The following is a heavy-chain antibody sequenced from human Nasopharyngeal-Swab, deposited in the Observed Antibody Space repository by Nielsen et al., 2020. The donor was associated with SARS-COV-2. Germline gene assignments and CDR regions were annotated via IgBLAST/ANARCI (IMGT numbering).Heavy chain of an antibody. V-gene: IGHV3-21*01. CDR3: ARGEGITIFGVVNGYYGMDV. CDR2: ISSSSSYI. J-gene: IGHJ6*02. D-gene: IGHD3-3*01. CDR1: GFTFSSYS. Sequence: GESLKISCAASGFTFSSYSMNWVRQAPGKGLEWVSSISSSSSYIYYADSVKGRFTISRDNAKNSLYLQMNSLRAEDTAVYYCARGEGITIFGVVNGYYGMDVWGQGTTVTVSS.